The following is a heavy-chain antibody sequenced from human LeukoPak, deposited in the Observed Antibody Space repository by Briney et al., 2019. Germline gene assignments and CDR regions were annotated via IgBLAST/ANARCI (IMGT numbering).Heavy chain of an antibody. V-gene: IGHV4-34*01. CDR2: INHSGSA. CDR3: ARGGAARSQRYFQH. J-gene: IGHJ1*01. Sequence: SETLSLTCAVYGGSFSGYYWRWIRQRPGKGLEWIGEINHSGSANYNPSLKSRVTISVDTSKNQFSLKLSSVTAADTAVYYCARGGAARSQRYFQHWGQGTLVTVSS. D-gene: IGHD6-6*01. CDR1: GGSFSGYY.